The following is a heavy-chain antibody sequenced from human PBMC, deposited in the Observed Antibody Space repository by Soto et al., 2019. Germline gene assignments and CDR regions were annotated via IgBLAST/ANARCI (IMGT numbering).Heavy chain of an antibody. CDR2: ISAYNGNT. CDR1: GYTFTSYG. CDR3: ARHGLASGYYYGGWFDP. D-gene: IGHD3-22*01. Sequence: ASVKVSCKASGYTFTSYGISWVRQAPGQGLEWMGWISAYNGNTNYAQKLQGRVTMTTDTSTSTAYLELRSLRSDDTAVYYCARHGLASGYYYGGWFDPWGQGTLVTVSS. V-gene: IGHV1-18*01. J-gene: IGHJ5*02.